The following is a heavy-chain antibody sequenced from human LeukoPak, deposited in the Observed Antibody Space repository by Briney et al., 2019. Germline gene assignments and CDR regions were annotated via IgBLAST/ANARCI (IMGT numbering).Heavy chain of an antibody. J-gene: IGHJ3*02. V-gene: IGHV4-59*01. D-gene: IGHD3-10*01. Sequence: PSETLSLTCIISGGSITTYYWSWIRQPPGKGLEWIGYIYYSGSTNYNPSLKSRVTISVDTSKNQFSLKLSSVTAADTAVYYCARFSSGDAFDIWGQGTMVTVSS. CDR2: IYYSGST. CDR1: GGSITTYY. CDR3: ARFSSGDAFDI.